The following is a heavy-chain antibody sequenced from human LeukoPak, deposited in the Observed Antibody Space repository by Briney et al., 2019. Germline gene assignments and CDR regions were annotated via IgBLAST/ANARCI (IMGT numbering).Heavy chain of an antibody. J-gene: IGHJ4*02. CDR1: GFTFSTYV. Sequence: GGSLRLSCSVSGFTFSTYVMHWVRQAPGKGLEYVSAISSHGDNTYYADSVKGRFTISRDNSKNTLYLQMSSLRADCTAVYYCGRGTGYWGQGTLVTVSS. CDR2: ISSHGDNT. V-gene: IGHV3-64D*06. CDR3: GRGTGY.